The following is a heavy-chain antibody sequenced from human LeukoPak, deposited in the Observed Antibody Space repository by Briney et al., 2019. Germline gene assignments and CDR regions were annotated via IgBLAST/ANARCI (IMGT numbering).Heavy chain of an antibody. CDR2: ISAYNGNT. CDR1: GYTFTSYG. D-gene: IGHD2-2*01. CDR3: ARLLSTALDFDY. Sequence: ASVKVSCKASGYTFTSYGISWVRQAPGQGLEWMGWISAYNGNTNYAQKLQGRVTMTTDTSTSTAYMELRSLRSDDTAVFYCARLLSTALDFDYWGQGTLVTVSS. V-gene: IGHV1-18*01. J-gene: IGHJ4*02.